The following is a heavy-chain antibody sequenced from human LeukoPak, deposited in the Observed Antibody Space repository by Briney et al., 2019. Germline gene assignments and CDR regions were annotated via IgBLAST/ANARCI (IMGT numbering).Heavy chain of an antibody. Sequence: KPSETLSLTCTVSGGSVSSSYYWGWIRQPPGKGLEWIGSICSGGNICSNPSLESRVTISVDSSRSHFFLQLTSATAADTAVYFCARDGPWKSDYWGQGTLVTVSS. CDR1: GGSVSSSYY. CDR2: ICSGGNI. CDR3: ARDGPWKSDY. J-gene: IGHJ4*02. V-gene: IGHV4-39*02. D-gene: IGHD1-1*01.